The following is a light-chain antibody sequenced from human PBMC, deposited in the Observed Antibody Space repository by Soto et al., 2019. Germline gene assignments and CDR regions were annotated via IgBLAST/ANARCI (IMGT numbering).Light chain of an antibody. V-gene: IGKV4-1*01. CDR3: QQYYSTPIT. CDR1: QRGLYSSNNKNY. CDR2: CAA. J-gene: IGKJ5*01. Sequence: DIVMTQSPDSLAVSLGERATINCKSSQRGLYSSNNKNYVAWYQQPPGQPPKLLIYCAATRASGVPDRCGGSGSGTAFTLTISRLPAEDVAVYYCQQYYSTPITFGQGTRLEIK.